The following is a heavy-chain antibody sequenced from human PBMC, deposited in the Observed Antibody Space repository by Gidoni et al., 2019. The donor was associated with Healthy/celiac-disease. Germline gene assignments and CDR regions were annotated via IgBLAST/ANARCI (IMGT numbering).Heavy chain of an antibody. CDR2: ISYDGSNK. J-gene: IGHJ3*02. D-gene: IGHD1-1*01. Sequence: QVQLVESGGGVVQPGRSLRLSCAASGFTFSSSGMHWVRQAPGKGLEWVAVISYDGSNKYYADSVKGRFTISRDNSKNTLYLQMNSLRAEDTAVYYCAKDRGGYKPLGDAFDIWGQGTMVTVSS. V-gene: IGHV3-30*18. CDR1: GFTFSSSG. CDR3: AKDRGGYKPLGDAFDI.